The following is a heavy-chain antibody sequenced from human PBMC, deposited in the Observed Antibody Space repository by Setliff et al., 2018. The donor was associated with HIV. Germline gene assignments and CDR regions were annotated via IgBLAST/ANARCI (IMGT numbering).Heavy chain of an antibody. CDR3: ARQMPIPGIAITPVDY. D-gene: IGHD5-12*01. Sequence: SETLSLTCTVSGGSISSGSYYWSWIRQPAGEGLEWIGQIHTTGTTNCNPSLKSRVTISVDTSKNQFSLQLSPVTAADTAVYYCARQMPIPGIAITPVDYWGQGALVTVSS. CDR2: IHTTGTT. J-gene: IGHJ4*02. CDR1: GGSISSGSYY. V-gene: IGHV4-61*09.